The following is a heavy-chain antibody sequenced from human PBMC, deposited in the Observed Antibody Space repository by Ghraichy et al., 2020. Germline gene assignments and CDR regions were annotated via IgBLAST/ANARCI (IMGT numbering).Heavy chain of an antibody. D-gene: IGHD6-6*01. CDR3: ARGRQLVYYYYYYMDV. Sequence: SETLSLTCAVYGGSFSGYYWSWIRQPPGKGLEWIGEINHSGSTNYNPSLKSRVTISVDTSKNQFSLKLSSVTAADTAVYYCARGRQLVYYYYYYMDVWVKGITVTVSS. CDR1: GGSFSGYY. CDR2: INHSGST. V-gene: IGHV4-34*01. J-gene: IGHJ6*03.